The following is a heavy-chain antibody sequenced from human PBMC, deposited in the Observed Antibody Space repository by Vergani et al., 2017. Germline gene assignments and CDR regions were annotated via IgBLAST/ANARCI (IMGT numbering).Heavy chain of an antibody. D-gene: IGHD3-3*01. V-gene: IGHV3-74*01. CDR2: INSDGSST. CDR1: GFTFSSYW. Sequence: EVQLVESGGGLVQPGGSLRLSCAASGFTFSSYWMHWVRQAPGQGLVWVSRINSDGSSTSYADSVKGRFTISRDNAKNTLYLQMNSLRAEDTAVYYCAIDLLPNYDFWSGYSHAYYYYYGMDVWGQGTTVTVSS. CDR3: AIDLLPNYDFWSGYSHAYYYYYGMDV. J-gene: IGHJ6*02.